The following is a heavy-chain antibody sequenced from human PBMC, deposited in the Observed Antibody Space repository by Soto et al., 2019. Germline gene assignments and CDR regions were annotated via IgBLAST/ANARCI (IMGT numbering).Heavy chain of an antibody. V-gene: IGHV1-69*02. CDR1: GGTFRNYP. Sequence: QVQLVQSGAEVKKPGSSVKVSCKASGGTFRNYPINWVRQAPGQGLEWMGSLLPLIGIPDYAQNFQARLTITADKSTSTVYMELNSLRSEDTAIYFCARGPLVILNYFESWGQGTLVTVSS. CDR3: ARGPLVILNYFES. D-gene: IGHD2-2*01. CDR2: LLPLIGIP. J-gene: IGHJ4*02.